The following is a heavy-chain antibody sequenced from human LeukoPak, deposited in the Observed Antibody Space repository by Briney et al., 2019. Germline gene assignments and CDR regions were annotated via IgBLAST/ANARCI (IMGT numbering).Heavy chain of an antibody. V-gene: IGHV4-59*01. J-gene: IGHJ5*02. CDR1: GGSISAYY. CDR2: VYYSGST. Sequence: PSETLSLTCTVSGGSISAYYWSWIRQPPGKGLEWIGYVYYSGSTNYNPSLKSRVTISVDTSKNHFSLKLSSVTAADTAIYYCARDLRYDSTSWGWFDPWGQGTLVTVSS. CDR3: ARDLRYDSTSWGWFDP. D-gene: IGHD3-22*01.